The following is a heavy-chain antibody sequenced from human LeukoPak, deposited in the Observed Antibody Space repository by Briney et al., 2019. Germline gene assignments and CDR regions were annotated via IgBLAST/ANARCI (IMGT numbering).Heavy chain of an antibody. CDR1: GGSFSGYY. V-gene: IGHV4-34*01. CDR3: AGSYGSGSYRYDY. CDR2: INHSGST. J-gene: IGHJ4*02. Sequence: PSETLSLTCAVYGGSFSGYYWSWIRQPPGKGLEWIGEINHSGSTNYNPSLRSRVTISVDTSKNQISLRLSSVTAADTAVYFCAGSYGSGSYRYDYWGQGTLVTVSS. D-gene: IGHD3-10*01.